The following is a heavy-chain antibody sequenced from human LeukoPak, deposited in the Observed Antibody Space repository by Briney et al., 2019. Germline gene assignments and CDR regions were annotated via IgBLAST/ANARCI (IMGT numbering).Heavy chain of an antibody. V-gene: IGHV1-2*02. CDR1: GYSFNDYY. D-gene: IGHD4-17*01. Sequence: ASVKVSCKASGYSFNDYYIHRARQAPGQGLEWMGWINPNRGGTSYAQKFQGRVTMTRDTSITTAYMELSSLRSDDTAMYYCARDTCDGVSCYNWFDPWGQGTLVTVSS. CDR2: INPNRGGT. CDR3: ARDTCDGVSCYNWFDP. J-gene: IGHJ5*02.